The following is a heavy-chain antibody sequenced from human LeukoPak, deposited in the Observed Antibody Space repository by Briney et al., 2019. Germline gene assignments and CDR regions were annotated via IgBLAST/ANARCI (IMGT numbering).Heavy chain of an antibody. D-gene: IGHD3-9*01. Sequence: ASVKVSCKASGYTFTSYGISWVRQAPGQGLEWMGWISAYNGNTNYAQKLQGRVTMTTDTSTCTAYMELRSLRSDDTAVYYCARDWPYDILTGYYDAFDIWGQGTMVTVFS. CDR2: ISAYNGNT. V-gene: IGHV1-18*04. J-gene: IGHJ3*02. CDR1: GYTFTSYG. CDR3: ARDWPYDILTGYYDAFDI.